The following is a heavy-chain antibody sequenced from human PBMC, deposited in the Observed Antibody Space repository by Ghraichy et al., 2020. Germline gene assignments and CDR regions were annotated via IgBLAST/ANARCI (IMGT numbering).Heavy chain of an antibody. V-gene: IGHV1-18*01. CDR1: GYTFTSFG. D-gene: IGHD5-12*01. CDR2: ISAYNGNT. Sequence: ASVKVSCKASGYTFTSFGISWVRQAPGQGLEWMGWISAYNGNTNYAQKLQGRVTMTTDTSTSTAYMELRSLRSDDTAVYYCAREGYSGYDFGDGLVTSFDYWGQGTLVTVSS. CDR3: AREGYSGYDFGDGLVTSFDY. J-gene: IGHJ4*02.